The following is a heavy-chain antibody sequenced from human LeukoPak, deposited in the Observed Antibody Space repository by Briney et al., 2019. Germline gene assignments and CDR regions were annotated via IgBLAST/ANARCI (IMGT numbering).Heavy chain of an antibody. Sequence: PSETLSLTCTVSGGSISGGGYYWAWIRQPPGKGLEWIGSIYYSGSAYYNPSLKSRVTIFVDASKNQFSLKLSSVTAADTAVYYCARQIYGSGKADYWGQGTLVTVSS. J-gene: IGHJ4*02. D-gene: IGHD3-10*01. CDR1: GGSISGGGYY. CDR3: ARQIYGSGKADY. CDR2: IYYSGSA. V-gene: IGHV4-39*01.